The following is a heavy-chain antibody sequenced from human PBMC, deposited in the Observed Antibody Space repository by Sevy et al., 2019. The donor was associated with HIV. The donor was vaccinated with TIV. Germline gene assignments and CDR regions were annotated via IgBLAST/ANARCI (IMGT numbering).Heavy chain of an antibody. D-gene: IGHD7-27*01. V-gene: IGHV3-30*18. J-gene: IGHJ6*02. Sequence: GGSLRLSCAASGFTFSSYGMHWVRQAPGKGLEWVAVISYDGSNKYYVDSVKGRFTISRDNSKNTLYLQMNSLRAEDTAVYYCAKDLGPSNYGMDVWGQGTTVTVSS. CDR2: ISYDGSNK. CDR1: GFTFSSYG. CDR3: AKDLGPSNYGMDV.